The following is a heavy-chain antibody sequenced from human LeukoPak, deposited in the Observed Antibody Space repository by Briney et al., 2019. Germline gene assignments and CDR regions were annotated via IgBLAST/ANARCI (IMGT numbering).Heavy chain of an antibody. Sequence: PGGSLRLSCAASGFTFDDYAMHWVRQAPGKGLEWVSVIYSGGSTYYADSVKGRFTISRDNSKNTLYLQMNSLRAEDTAVYYCARDRLQSWGYYFDYWGQGTLVSVSS. D-gene: IGHD5-24*01. J-gene: IGHJ4*02. CDR3: ARDRLQSWGYYFDY. CDR1: GFTFDDYA. CDR2: IYSGGST. V-gene: IGHV3-66*01.